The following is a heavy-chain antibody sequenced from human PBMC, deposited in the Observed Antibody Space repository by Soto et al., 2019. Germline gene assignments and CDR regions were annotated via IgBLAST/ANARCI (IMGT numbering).Heavy chain of an antibody. CDR2: IYYSGST. D-gene: IGHD3-22*01. Sequence: SETLSHTCTVSGGSISSSSYYWGWIRQPPGKGLEWIGSIYYSGSTYYNPSLKSRVTISVDTSKNQFSLKLSSVTAADTAVYYCARLLYYYDSSGYSCFDYWGQGTLVTVSS. CDR3: ARLLYYYDSSGYSCFDY. J-gene: IGHJ4*02. CDR1: GGSISSSSYY. V-gene: IGHV4-39*01.